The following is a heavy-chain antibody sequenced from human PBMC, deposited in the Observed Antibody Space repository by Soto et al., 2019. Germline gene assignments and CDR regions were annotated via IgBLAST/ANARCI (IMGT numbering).Heavy chain of an antibody. CDR1: GFTFSSYW. V-gene: IGHV3-7*01. J-gene: IGHJ6*02. CDR3: ARFRKDTIFGVVNYYGMDV. Sequence: PRLSCAASGFTFSSYWMSWVRQAPGKGLEWVANIKQDGSEKYYVDSVKGRFTISRDNAKNSLYLQMNSLRAEDTAVYYCARFRKDTIFGVVNYYGMDVWGQGTTVTVSS. D-gene: IGHD3-3*01. CDR2: IKQDGSEK.